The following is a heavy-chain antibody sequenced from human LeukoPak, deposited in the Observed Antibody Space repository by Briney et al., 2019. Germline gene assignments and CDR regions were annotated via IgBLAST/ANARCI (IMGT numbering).Heavy chain of an antibody. CDR3: ARERNYIAFDY. V-gene: IGHV3-48*03. J-gene: IGHJ4*02. CDR2: ISSSGCTI. Sequence: GGSLRLSCAASGHTYSSYEMNWVRQSPGKALECVSYISSSGCTIYYADSVKGRFTISRDNAENSLYLQMNSLRAEDTAVYYCARERNYIAFDYWGQGTLVTVSS. D-gene: IGHD1-7*01. CDR1: GHTYSSYE.